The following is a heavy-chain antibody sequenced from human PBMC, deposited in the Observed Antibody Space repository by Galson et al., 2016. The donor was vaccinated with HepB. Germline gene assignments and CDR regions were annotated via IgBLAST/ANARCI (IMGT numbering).Heavy chain of an antibody. D-gene: IGHD3-10*01. CDR3: AKGWGTSGSSYQSDFDY. J-gene: IGHJ4*02. Sequence: SLRLSCAASGFTFSSYGMHWVRQAPGKELEWVAVVTSDGGVKNYADSVQGRFTISTDKSENTLSLHMNSLRPEDTAVYSCAKGWGTSGSSYQSDFDYWGQGTLVTVSS. V-gene: IGHV3-30*18. CDR1: GFTFSSYG. CDR2: VTSDGGVK.